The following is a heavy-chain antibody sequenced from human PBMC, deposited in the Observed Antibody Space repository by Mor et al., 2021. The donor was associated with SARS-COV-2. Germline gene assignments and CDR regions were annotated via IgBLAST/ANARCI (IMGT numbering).Heavy chain of an antibody. J-gene: IGHJ4*02. V-gene: IGHV3-20*03. D-gene: IGHD3-16*01. CDR3: TRDKNLLGANIAHWGFDH. Sequence: GRFIISRDNAKNSIYLQMNSLRPEDTALYYCTRDKNLLGANIAHWGFDHWGQGTRVTVSS.